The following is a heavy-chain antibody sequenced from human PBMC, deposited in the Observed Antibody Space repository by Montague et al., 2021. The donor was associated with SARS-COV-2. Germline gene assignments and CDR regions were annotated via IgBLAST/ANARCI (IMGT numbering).Heavy chain of an antibody. CDR3: ARSHYSVSWCPD. CDR2: ISYTGHT. Sequence: SETLSLTCAIYGGSFSGYFRSWIRQSPGKGLEWIGEISYTGHTRYNPSLQSRVSISGDSSENQFSLTLTSVTAADTAVYYCARSHYSVSWCPDWGQGTLVTVSS. CDR1: GGSFSGYF. J-gene: IGHJ4*02. D-gene: IGHD5/OR15-5a*01. V-gene: IGHV4-34*01.